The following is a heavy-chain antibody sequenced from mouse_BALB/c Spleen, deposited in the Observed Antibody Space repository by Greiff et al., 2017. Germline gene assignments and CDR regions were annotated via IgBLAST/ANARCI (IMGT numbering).Heavy chain of an antibody. V-gene: IGHV1-5*01. J-gene: IGHJ2*01. CDR2: IYPGNSDT. CDR3: TRPSARGLRHPFDY. CDR1: GYSFTSYW. Sequence: EVQLQQSGTVLARPGASVKMSCKASGYSFTSYWMHWVKQRPGQGLEWIGAIYPGNSDTSYNQKFKGKAKLTAVTSASTAYMELSSLTNEDSAVYYCTRPSARGLRHPFDYWGQGTTLTVSS. D-gene: IGHD2-4*01.